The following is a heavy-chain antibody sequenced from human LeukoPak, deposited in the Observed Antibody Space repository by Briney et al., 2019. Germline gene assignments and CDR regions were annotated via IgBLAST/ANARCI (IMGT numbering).Heavy chain of an antibody. CDR3: ARVPRYCSSISCKSFDY. D-gene: IGHD2-2*01. Sequence: GASVKVSCKASGYTFTNYGISWARQAPGQGLEWMGWISGNNGNTKHAQKLQGRVTMTTETSTRTAYMEVRSLRSDDTAVYYCARVPRYCSSISCKSFDYWGQGTLVTVSS. V-gene: IGHV1-18*01. CDR2: ISGNNGNT. J-gene: IGHJ4*02. CDR1: GYTFTNYG.